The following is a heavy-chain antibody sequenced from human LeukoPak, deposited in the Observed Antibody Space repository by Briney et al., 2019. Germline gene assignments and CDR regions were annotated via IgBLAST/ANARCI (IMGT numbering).Heavy chain of an antibody. CDR3: ASSYSSGWYLSLIDY. CDR2: IYYSGST. Sequence: SETLSLTCTVSGGSISSSSYYWGWIRQPPGKGLEWIGSIYYSGSTYYNPSLKSRVTISVDTSKNQFSLKLSSVTAADTAVYYCASSYSSGWYLSLIDYWGQGTLVTVSS. J-gene: IGHJ4*02. CDR1: GGSISSSSYY. V-gene: IGHV4-39*01. D-gene: IGHD6-19*01.